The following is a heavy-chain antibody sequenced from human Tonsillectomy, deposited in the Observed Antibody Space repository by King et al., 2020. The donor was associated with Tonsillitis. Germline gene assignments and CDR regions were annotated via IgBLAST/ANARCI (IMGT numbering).Heavy chain of an antibody. V-gene: IGHV3-33*05. CDR2: ISYDGSNK. J-gene: IGHJ4*02. CDR1: GFTFSSYG. D-gene: IGHD3-22*01. Sequence: VQLVESGGGVVQPGRSLRLSCAASGFTFSSYGMHWVRQAPGKGLEWVAVISYDGSNKYYAVSVKCRFTISRDNSKNTLYLQMNSLRAEDTAVYYCARDFITMIVVVQTPEFDYCGQGTLVTVSS. CDR3: ARDFITMIVVVQTPEFDY.